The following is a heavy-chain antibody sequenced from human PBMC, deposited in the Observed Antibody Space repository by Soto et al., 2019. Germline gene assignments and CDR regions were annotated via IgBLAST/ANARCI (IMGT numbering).Heavy chain of an antibody. Sequence: GESLKISCKGSVYRFTTFSIAWVRQMPGKGLEWMGIIYPGDSETRYSPSFQGQVTISADKSINTAYLQWSSLTASDTAMYYCARRFADRWLQNWCGSWGQGTLVTVSS. CDR1: VYRFTTFS. D-gene: IGHD5-12*01. V-gene: IGHV5-51*01. CDR2: IYPGDSET. J-gene: IGHJ5*01. CDR3: ARRFADRWLQNWCGS.